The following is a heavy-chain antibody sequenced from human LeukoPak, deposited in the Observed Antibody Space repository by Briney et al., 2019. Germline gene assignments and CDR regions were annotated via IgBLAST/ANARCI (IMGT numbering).Heavy chain of an antibody. D-gene: IGHD1-1*01. CDR1: GYSFSSYW. J-gene: IGHJ3*02. CDR2: MYPGDSDT. V-gene: IGHV5-51*01. Sequence: GESLKISCRASGYSFSSYWIGWVRQMPGKVLEWMGIMYPGDSDTRYSPSFQGQVTISADKSTGTAYLQWSSLEASDTAMYFCARRRTRAAWTMAGDAFDIWGQGTMVTVSS. CDR3: ARRRTRAAWTMAGDAFDI.